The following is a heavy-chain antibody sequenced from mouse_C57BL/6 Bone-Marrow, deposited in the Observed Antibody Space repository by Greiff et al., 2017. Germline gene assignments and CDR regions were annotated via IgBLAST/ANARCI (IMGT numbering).Heavy chain of an antibody. CDR3: ARVLYFDV. CDR2: ISYDGSN. Sequence: EVQLKESGPGLVKPSQSLSLTCSVTGYSITSGYYWNWIRQFPGNKLEWMGYISYDGSNNYNPSLKNRISITRDTSKNQFFLKLNSVTTEDTATYYCARVLYFDVWGTGTTVTVSS. J-gene: IGHJ1*03. CDR1: GYSITSGYY. V-gene: IGHV3-6*01.